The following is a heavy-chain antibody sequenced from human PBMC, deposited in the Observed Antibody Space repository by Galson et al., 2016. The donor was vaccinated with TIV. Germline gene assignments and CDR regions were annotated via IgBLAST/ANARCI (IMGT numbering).Heavy chain of an antibody. D-gene: IGHD3-3*01. CDR3: ARAPISIFGLATSYYFDY. V-gene: IGHV2-70*17. J-gene: IGHJ4*02. CDR1: GFSLSTYGMS. CDR2: IDWDDDK. Sequence: PALVKPTQTLTLTCTFSGFSLSTYGMSVGWIRQPPGKALEWPARIDWDDDKFYNSSLKTRLTISKDISRNQVVLTMTNMDPVDTATSYCARAPISIFGLATSYYFDYWGQGTLVTVSS.